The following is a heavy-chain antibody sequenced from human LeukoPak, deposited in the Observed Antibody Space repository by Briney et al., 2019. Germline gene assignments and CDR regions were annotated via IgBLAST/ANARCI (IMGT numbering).Heavy chain of an antibody. J-gene: IGHJ6*03. CDR2: FDPEDGET. Sequence: ASVKVSCKVSGYTLTELSMHWVRQAPGKGLEWMGGFDPEDGETIYAQKFQGRVTMTEDTSTDTAYMELSSLRSEDTAVYYCARAWGADIVVVPAAEPMDVWGKGTTVTVSS. V-gene: IGHV1-24*01. D-gene: IGHD2-2*01. CDR1: GYTLTELS. CDR3: ARAWGADIVVVPAAEPMDV.